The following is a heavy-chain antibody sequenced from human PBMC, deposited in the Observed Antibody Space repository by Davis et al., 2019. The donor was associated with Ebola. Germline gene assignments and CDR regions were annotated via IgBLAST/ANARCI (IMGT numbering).Heavy chain of an antibody. Sequence: GGSLRLSCAASGFTVSSNYMSWVRQAPGKGLEWVSVIYSGGSTYYADSVKGRFTISRDNSKNTLYLQMNSLRAEDTAVYYCAKDRKANGYSFRYYFDYWGQGTLVTVSS. CDR1: GFTVSSNY. CDR2: IYSGGST. CDR3: AKDRKANGYSFRYYFDY. V-gene: IGHV3-53*05. D-gene: IGHD5-18*01. J-gene: IGHJ4*02.